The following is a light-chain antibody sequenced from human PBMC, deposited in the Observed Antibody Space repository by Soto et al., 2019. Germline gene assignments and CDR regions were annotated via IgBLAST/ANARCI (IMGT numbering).Light chain of an antibody. V-gene: IGLV3-25*02. CDR2: KDS. Sequence: SYELTQPPSVSVSPGQTARITCSGDALPKQYAYWYQQKPGQAPVLVIYKDSERPSGIPERFSGSSSGTTVTLTISGVQAEDAADYYCQSADSSGTYYVFGTGTKVTV. J-gene: IGLJ1*01. CDR3: QSADSSGTYYV. CDR1: ALPKQY.